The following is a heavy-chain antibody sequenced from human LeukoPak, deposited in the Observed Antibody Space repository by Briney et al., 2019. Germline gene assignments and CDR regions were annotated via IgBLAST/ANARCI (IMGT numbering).Heavy chain of an antibody. CDR1: GGPFSGYY. CDR2: INHSGSF. CDR3: ARVTYCTTTSCHPLGWFDP. J-gene: IGHJ5*02. Sequence: SETLSLTCAVYGGPFSGYYWSWIRQAPGKGLEWIGEINHSGSFNYNPSLKSRLLILVDTSKNQFSLKLSSVTAADTAVYYCARVTYCTTTSCHPLGWFDPWGQGPLVTVSS. V-gene: IGHV4-34*01. D-gene: IGHD2-8*01.